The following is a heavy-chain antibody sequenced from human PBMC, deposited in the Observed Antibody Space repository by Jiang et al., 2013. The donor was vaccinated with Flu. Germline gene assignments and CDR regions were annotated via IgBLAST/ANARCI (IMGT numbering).Heavy chain of an antibody. CDR1: GFTFDDYA. V-gene: IGHV3-9*01. CDR2: ISWNSGSI. Sequence: RLSCAASGFTFDDYAMHWVRQAPGKGLEWVSGISWNSGSIGYADSVKGRFTISRDNAKNSLYLQMNSLRAEDTALYYCAKDSGSSFEYFDLWGRGTLVTVSS. D-gene: IGHD3-10*01. J-gene: IGHJ2*01. CDR3: AKDSGSSFEYFDL.